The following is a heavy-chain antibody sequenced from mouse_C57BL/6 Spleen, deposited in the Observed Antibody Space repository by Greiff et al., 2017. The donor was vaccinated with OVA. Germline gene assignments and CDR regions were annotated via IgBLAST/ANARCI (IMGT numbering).Heavy chain of an antibody. V-gene: IGHV5-9-1*02. CDR3: TRCGNYDYVWDYFDY. J-gene: IGHJ2*01. Sequence: EVNVVESGEGLVKPGGSLTLSCAASGFTFSSYAMSWVRQTPEKRLEWVVYISSGGDYNYYADTVKGRFTITRDNSRKPLYLQMSSLKSENTAMYYCTRCGNYDYVWDYFDYWGQGTTLTVSS. D-gene: IGHD2-4*01. CDR2: ISSGGDYN. CDR1: GFTFSSYA.